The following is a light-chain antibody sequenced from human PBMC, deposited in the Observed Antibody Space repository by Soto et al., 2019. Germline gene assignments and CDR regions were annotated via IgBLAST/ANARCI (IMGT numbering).Light chain of an antibody. CDR3: QQYNTFYS. CDR2: DAS. CDR1: QSISSW. Sequence: DIQMTQSPSTLSASVGDRVTITCRARQSISSWLAWYQQKPGKAPKLLIYDASSLESGVPSRFSGSGSGTEFTITISMLQPDDFANYYCQQYNTFYSFGQGTKLEIK. J-gene: IGKJ2*03. V-gene: IGKV1-5*01.